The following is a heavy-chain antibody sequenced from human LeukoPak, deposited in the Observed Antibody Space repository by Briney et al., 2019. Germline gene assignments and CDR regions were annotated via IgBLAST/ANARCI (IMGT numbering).Heavy chain of an antibody. D-gene: IGHD3-22*01. CDR3: AKEGYYDSRGHDDGFDM. CDR1: GFTFSSYA. Sequence: PGGSLRLSCAASGFTFSSYAMNWVRQAPGKGLEWVAFIWYDGSNKYYADSVKGRFTISRDTSKNTLYLQMNSLRAEDTAVYYCAKEGYYDSRGHDDGFDMWGQGTMVTVSS. J-gene: IGHJ3*02. V-gene: IGHV3-30*02. CDR2: IWYDGSNK.